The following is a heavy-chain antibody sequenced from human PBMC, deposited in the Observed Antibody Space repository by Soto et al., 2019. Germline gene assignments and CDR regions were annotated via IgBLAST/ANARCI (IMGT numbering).Heavy chain of an antibody. V-gene: IGHV1-8*01. D-gene: IGHD2-21*02. CDR1: GYTFTDYD. J-gene: IGHJ4*02. CDR3: EVTTGY. CDR2: VSPGNGNA. Sequence: QVQVVQSRAEVKKPGASVQVSCKTAGYTFTDYDINWVRQATGQGLEWMGWVSPGNGNAGYARQFQGRVTMTSDTSISTVYMELSSLTSEDTAVYSCEVTTGYWGQGTKVTVSS.